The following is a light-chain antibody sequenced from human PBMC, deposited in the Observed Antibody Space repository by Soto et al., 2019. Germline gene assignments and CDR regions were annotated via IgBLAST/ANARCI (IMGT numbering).Light chain of an antibody. V-gene: IGKV3-15*01. CDR1: QSVSSN. CDR2: GAS. J-gene: IGKJ5*01. Sequence: EIVLTQSPATLSLPPGERATLSCRASQSVSSNLAWYQQKPGRAPRLLIYGASTRATGIPARFSGSGSGTEFTLTISSLQSEDFAVYYCQQYNNWPPVTFGQGTRLEI. CDR3: QQYNNWPPVT.